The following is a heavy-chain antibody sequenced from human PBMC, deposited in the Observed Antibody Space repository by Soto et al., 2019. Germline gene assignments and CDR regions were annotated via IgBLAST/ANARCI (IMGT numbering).Heavy chain of an antibody. CDR1: GYTFTSYD. J-gene: IGHJ6*02. V-gene: IGHV1-8*01. D-gene: IGHD5-18*01. Sequence: ASVKVSCKASGYTFTSYDINWVRQATGQGLEWMGWMNPNSGNTGYAQKFQGRVTMTMNTSISTAYMELSSLRSEDTAVYYCARSKGYSYGYGMDVWGQGTTVTVSS. CDR2: MNPNSGNT. CDR3: ARSKGYSYGYGMDV.